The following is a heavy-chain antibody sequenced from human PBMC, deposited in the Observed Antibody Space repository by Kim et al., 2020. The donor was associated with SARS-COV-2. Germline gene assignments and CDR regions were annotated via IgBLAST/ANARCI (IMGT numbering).Heavy chain of an antibody. Sequence: RGSLRLSCAASGFTFSSYGMHWVRQAPGKGLEWVAVISYDGSNKYYADSVKGRFTISRDNSKNTLYLQMNSLRAEDTAVYYCAKESGSGSYYAWTYYYYGIDVWGQGTTVTVSS. CDR1: GFTFSSYG. V-gene: IGHV3-30*18. J-gene: IGHJ6*02. CDR2: ISYDGSNK. D-gene: IGHD3-10*01. CDR3: AKESGSGSYYAWTYYYYGIDV.